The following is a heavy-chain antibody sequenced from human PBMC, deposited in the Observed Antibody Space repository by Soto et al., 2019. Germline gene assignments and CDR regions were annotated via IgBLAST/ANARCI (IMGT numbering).Heavy chain of an antibody. CDR3: ARDHGWYLFDY. D-gene: IGHD6-19*01. V-gene: IGHV3-9*01. Sequence: LRLSCAASGFTFDGYGMHWIRQAPGKGLEWVSGISWNSGNIGYADSVKGRFTISRHNAKNTLYLQMNSLRAEDTAVYYCARDHGWYLFDYWGQGTLVTVSS. J-gene: IGHJ4*02. CDR1: GFTFDGYG. CDR2: ISWNSGNI.